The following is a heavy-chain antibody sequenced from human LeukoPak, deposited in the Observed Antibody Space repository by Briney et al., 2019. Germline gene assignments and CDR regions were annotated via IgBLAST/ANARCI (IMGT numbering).Heavy chain of an antibody. CDR2: IIPIFGTA. CDR1: GGTFISYA. V-gene: IGHV1-69*13. J-gene: IGHJ6*02. CDR3: ALSARGYYYGMDV. D-gene: IGHD1-26*01. Sequence: PVKVSCKASGGTFISYAISWVRQAPGQGLEWMGGIIPIFGTANYAQKFQGGVTITADESTSAAYMELSSLRSEDTAVYYCALSARGYYYGMDVWGQGTTVTVSS.